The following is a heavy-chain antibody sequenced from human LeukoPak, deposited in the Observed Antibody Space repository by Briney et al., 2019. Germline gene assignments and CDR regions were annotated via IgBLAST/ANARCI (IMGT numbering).Heavy chain of an antibody. J-gene: IGHJ4*02. V-gene: IGHV4-39*07. CDR1: GGSISSSSYY. CDR3: ARDGGYDYYFDY. Sequence: SETLSLTCTVSGGSISSSSYYWGWIRQPPGKGLEWIGSIYYSGSTYYNPSLKSRVTISVDTSKNQFSLKLSSVTAADTAVYYCARDGGYDYYFDYWGQGTLVTVSS. CDR2: IYYSGST. D-gene: IGHD3-16*01.